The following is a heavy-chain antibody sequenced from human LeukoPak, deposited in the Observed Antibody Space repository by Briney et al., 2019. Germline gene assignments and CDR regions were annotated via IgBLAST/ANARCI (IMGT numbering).Heavy chain of an antibody. Sequence: GGSLRLSCAASGFTFSSYWMSWVRQAPGKGLEWVANIKQDGSEKYYVDSAKGRFTISRDNAKNSLYLQMNSLRAEDTAVYYCARESVATITDQSFLFDYWGQGTLVTVSS. CDR1: GFTFSSYW. J-gene: IGHJ4*02. D-gene: IGHD5-12*01. CDR2: IKQDGSEK. CDR3: ARESVATITDQSFLFDY. V-gene: IGHV3-7*01.